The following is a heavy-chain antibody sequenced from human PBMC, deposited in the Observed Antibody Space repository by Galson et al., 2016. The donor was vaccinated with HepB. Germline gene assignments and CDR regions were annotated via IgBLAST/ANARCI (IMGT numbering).Heavy chain of an antibody. Sequence: LRLSCAASGFTFSHTWMSWVRQSPGKGLEWVGRIKTKTDGGATDYAAPVKGRFIISRDDSKNTLHLQINSLKPEDTAVYYCTAGPQPAAMAFVHWGQGTLVTVSS. CDR2: IKTKTDGGAT. CDR3: TAGPQPAAMAFVH. J-gene: IGHJ4*02. D-gene: IGHD2-2*01. V-gene: IGHV3-15*01. CDR1: GFTFSHTW.